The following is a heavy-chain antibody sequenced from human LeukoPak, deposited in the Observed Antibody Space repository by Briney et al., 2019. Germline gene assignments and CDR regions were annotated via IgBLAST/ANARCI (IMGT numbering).Heavy chain of an antibody. Sequence: PSETLSLTCVVSGYSISNNYFWGWIRQSPGKGLEWRGTVSRSGTTYYNPSLKSRVIISIDTSKNQFSLKLISMTAADTAVYYCTRLVPAWEGGGSNYWGRGTLVTVSS. CDR2: VSRSGTT. J-gene: IGHJ4*01. CDR1: GYSISNNYF. CDR3: TRLVPAWEGGGSNY. D-gene: IGHD1-26*01. V-gene: IGHV4-38-2*01.